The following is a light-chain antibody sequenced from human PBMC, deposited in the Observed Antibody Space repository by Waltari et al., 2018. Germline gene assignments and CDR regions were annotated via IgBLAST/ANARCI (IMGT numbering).Light chain of an antibody. CDR1: QTISSY. Sequence: DIQMTQSPSSLSASVGDRVSITCRTSQTISSYLNWYKQKPGKAPNLLIYAASSLQSGVPSRFSGSGSGTDFTLTISSLQSEDFATYYCQQTYSTPRTSGQGTKVEVK. CDR3: QQTYSTPRT. V-gene: IGKV1-39*01. CDR2: AAS. J-gene: IGKJ1*01.